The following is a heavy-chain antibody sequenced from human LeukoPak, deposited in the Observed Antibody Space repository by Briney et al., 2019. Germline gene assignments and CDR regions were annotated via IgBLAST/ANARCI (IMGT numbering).Heavy chain of an antibody. Sequence: PSETPSLTCTVSGGSISSYYWNWIRQPPGKGLEWIGSIYYSGTTYYNPSLKSRVTISVDTSKNQFSLKLSSVTAADTAVYSCARQRAYATSGFDPWGQGTLVTVSS. CDR3: ARQRAYATSGFDP. CDR1: GGSISSYY. CDR2: IYYSGTT. J-gene: IGHJ5*02. D-gene: IGHD2-2*01. V-gene: IGHV4-59*04.